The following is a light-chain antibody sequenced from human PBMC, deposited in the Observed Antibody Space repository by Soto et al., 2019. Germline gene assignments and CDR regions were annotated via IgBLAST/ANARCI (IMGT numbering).Light chain of an antibody. V-gene: IGKV3-20*01. CDR2: GAS. J-gene: IGKJ1*01. CDR3: QQYGSSPWT. CDR1: QSVSSSY. Sequence: EIVLTQSPGTLSLSPGERATLSCRASQSVSSSYLAWYQQKPGQAPRLLIYGASSRATGIPDRFSGSGSGKDFTLTISRLEPEHLAVYYCQQYGSSPWTFGQGTKVEIK.